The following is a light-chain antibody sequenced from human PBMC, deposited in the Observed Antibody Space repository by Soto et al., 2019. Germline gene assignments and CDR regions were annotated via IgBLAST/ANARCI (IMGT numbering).Light chain of an antibody. CDR1: QDITDY. CDR2: DAS. J-gene: IGKJ4*01. Sequence: DIQMTQSPSSLSASVEDRVTITCQASQDITDYLHWYQQKPGKAPRLLIYDASNLETGVPSRFSGSGSGTDFSFTISSLQPEDIATYYCQQSEALVLSFGGGTKVEIK. CDR3: QQSEALVLS. V-gene: IGKV1-33*01.